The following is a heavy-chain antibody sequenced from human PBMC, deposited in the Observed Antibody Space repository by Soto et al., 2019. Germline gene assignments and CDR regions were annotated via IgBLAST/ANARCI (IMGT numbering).Heavy chain of an antibody. CDR1: GGSISSYY. J-gene: IGHJ5*02. CDR3: ASRYSSSWYGSWFDP. D-gene: IGHD6-13*01. V-gene: IGHV4-59*01. Sequence: SETLSLTCTVSGGSISSYYWSWIRQPPGKGLEWIGYIYYSGSTNYNPSLKSRVTISVDTSKNQFSLKLSSVTAADTAVYYCASRYSSSWYGSWFDPWGQGTLVTISS. CDR2: IYYSGST.